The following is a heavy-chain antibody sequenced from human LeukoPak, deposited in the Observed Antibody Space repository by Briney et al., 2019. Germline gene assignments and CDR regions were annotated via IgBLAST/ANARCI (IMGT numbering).Heavy chain of an antibody. CDR1: GGTFSSYA. CDR3: ARSLRYYDSSGFDL. J-gene: IGHJ2*01. D-gene: IGHD3-22*01. CDR2: IVPIFGTA. Sequence: SVKVSCKASGGTFSSYAISWVRQAPGQGLEWMGGIVPIFGTANYAQKFQGRVTITTDESTSTAYMELSSLRSEDTAVYYCARSLRYYDSSGFDLWGRGTLVTVSS. V-gene: IGHV1-69*05.